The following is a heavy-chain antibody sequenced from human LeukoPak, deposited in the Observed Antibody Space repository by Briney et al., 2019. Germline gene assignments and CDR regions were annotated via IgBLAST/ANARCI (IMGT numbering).Heavy chain of an antibody. CDR3: AKTGGRGIAVAGTGNWFDP. D-gene: IGHD6-19*01. CDR1: GFTVSTNY. CDR2: FYSGGNT. Sequence: GGSLRLSCVASGFTVSTNYMSWVRQAPGKGLEWVSVFYSGGNTYYADSVKGRFTISRDTSKNTLYLQMDSLRAEDTAVYYCAKTGGRGIAVAGTGNWFDPWGQGTLVTVSS. V-gene: IGHV3-53*01. J-gene: IGHJ5*02.